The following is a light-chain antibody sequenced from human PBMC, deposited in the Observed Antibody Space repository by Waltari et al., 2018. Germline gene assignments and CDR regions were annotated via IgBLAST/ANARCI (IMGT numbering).Light chain of an antibody. Sequence: DIQMAQSPSSLSASVGDRVTITCRTSQGINSWLAWYQQKPGKAPKLLIYRASSLQSGVPSRFSGSRSRTDFTLTISSLQPEDFATYYCQQYDSEPWTFGQGTRVEIK. CDR3: QQYDSEPWT. J-gene: IGKJ1*01. CDR1: QGINSW. CDR2: RAS. V-gene: IGKV1D-16*01.